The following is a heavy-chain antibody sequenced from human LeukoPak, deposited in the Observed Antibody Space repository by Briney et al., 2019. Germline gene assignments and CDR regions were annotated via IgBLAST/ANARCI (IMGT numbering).Heavy chain of an antibody. D-gene: IGHD6-19*01. J-gene: IGHJ6*02. CDR1: GYTFTSYD. CDR2: MNPNSGNT. Sequence: ASVKVSCKASGYTFTSYDINWVRQATGQGLEWMGWMNPNSGNTGYAQKFQGRVTMTRNTSISTAYMELSSLRSEDTAVYYCARGHWTLYSSGWRYYYYYGMDVWGQGTTVTVSS. V-gene: IGHV1-8*01. CDR3: ARGHWTLYSSGWRYYYYYGMDV.